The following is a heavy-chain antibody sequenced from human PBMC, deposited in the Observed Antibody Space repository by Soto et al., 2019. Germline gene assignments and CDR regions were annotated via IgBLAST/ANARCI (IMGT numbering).Heavy chain of an antibody. D-gene: IGHD2-2*01. V-gene: IGHV1-69*01. CDR3: ARSQGSSSSLEIYYYYYYGMDV. Sequence: QVQLVQSGAEVKKPGSSVKVSCKASGGTFSSYAISWVRQAHGQGLEWMGGIIPIPGTASYAQKFQGRVTITADESTSTAYMGLSSLRSEDTAVYYCARSQGSSSSLEIYYYYYYGMDVWGQGTTVTVSS. CDR1: GGTFSSYA. CDR2: IIPIPGTA. J-gene: IGHJ6*02.